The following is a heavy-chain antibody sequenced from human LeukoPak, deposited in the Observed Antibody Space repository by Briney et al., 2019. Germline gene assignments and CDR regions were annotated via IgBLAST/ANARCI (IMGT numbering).Heavy chain of an antibody. D-gene: IGHD1-1*01. CDR3: ARQLGFDAFDI. CDR1: GGSISSYY. CDR2: IYYSGST. J-gene: IGHJ3*02. Sequence: PSETLSLTCTVSGGSISSYYWSWIRQPPGKGLEWIGYIYYSGSTNYNPSLKSRVTISVDTSKNQFSLKLSSVTAADTAVYYCARQLGFDAFDIWAKGQWSPSLQ. V-gene: IGHV4-59*01.